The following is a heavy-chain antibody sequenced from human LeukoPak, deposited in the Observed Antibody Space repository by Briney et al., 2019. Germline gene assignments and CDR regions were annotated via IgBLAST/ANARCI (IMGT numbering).Heavy chain of an antibody. V-gene: IGHV3-48*02. CDR2: ISSGSNTI. CDR1: GFAFSIYS. D-gene: IGHD1-26*01. Sequence: GGSLRLSCAASGFAFSIYSMNWVRQAPGKGLEWVSYISSGSNTIYYADSVEGRFTISRDNAKNSLYLQMNTVRDEDTAVYYCARGFPGRSQNRVFDYWGQGILVTVSS. CDR3: ARGFPGRSQNRVFDY. J-gene: IGHJ4*02.